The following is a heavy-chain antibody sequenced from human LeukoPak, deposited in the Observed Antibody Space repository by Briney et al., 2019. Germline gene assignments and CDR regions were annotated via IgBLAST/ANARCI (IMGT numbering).Heavy chain of an antibody. CDR3: AREYSSGLNWFDP. J-gene: IGHJ5*02. D-gene: IGHD6-19*01. Sequence: SETLSLTCTLSGGSINNYYWSWIRQPPGKGLEWFGYIYYNGNTNYNPSLKSRVTISVDTSKNQFSLKLSSVTAADTAVYFCAREYSSGLNWFDPWGQGTLVTVSS. CDR2: IYYNGNT. V-gene: IGHV4-59*01. CDR1: GGSINNYY.